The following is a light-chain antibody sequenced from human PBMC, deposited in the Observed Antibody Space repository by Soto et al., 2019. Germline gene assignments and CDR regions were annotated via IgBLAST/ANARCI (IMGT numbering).Light chain of an antibody. V-gene: IGKV4-1*01. CDR3: QQYFRPST. Sequence: DIVMTQSPDSLAVSLGERATINCKSSQSVLYSSNNKNYLAWYQQKPGQPPKLLIYWASTRESGVPDRFSGNGSGTDFTLTISSLQADDVAVYYFQQYFRPSTFGQGTKVEIK. J-gene: IGKJ1*01. CDR2: WAS. CDR1: QSVLYSSNNKNY.